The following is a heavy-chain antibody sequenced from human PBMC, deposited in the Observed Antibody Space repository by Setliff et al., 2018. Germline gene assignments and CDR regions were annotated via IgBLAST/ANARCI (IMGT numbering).Heavy chain of an antibody. CDR3: ARAVDSSGYFPYWYFDL. CDR1: GGSIGSSF. V-gene: IGHV4-59*01. J-gene: IGHJ2*01. D-gene: IGHD3-22*01. CDR2: KPNRGDT. Sequence: PSETLSLTCTVSGGSIGSSFWNWIRQSPGKGLERIGYKPNRGDTNSNPSLRSRLTMSVDTSKSQFSLNLTSVTAADTAVYFCARAVDSSGYFPYWYFDLWGRGALVTVSS.